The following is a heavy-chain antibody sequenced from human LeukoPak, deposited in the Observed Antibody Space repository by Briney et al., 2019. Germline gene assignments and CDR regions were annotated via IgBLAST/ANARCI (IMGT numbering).Heavy chain of an antibody. V-gene: IGHV3-53*01. CDR2: IFTGGTT. D-gene: IGHD4-17*01. J-gene: IGHJ4*02. CDR1: GFTVSSTY. Sequence: PGGSLRLSCAASGFTVSSTYMTWVRQAPGKGLEWVSVIFTGGTTYYADSVKGRFTISRDNSKNTLYLQMNSLRAEDTAMYYCASRRDYGINYWGQGTLVTVSS. CDR3: ASRRDYGINY.